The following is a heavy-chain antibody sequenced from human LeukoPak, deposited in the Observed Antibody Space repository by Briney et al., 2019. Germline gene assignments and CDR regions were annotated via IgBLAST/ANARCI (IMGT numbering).Heavy chain of an antibody. Sequence: SETLSLTCTVSGGSFSSYYWSWIRQPPGKGLEWIGYIYYSGSTNYSPSLKSRVTISVDTSKNQFSLKLNSVTAADTAVYYCARDDYGDWDFDYWGQGNLVTVSS. CDR2: IYYSGST. CDR3: ARDDYGDWDFDY. D-gene: IGHD4-17*01. CDR1: GGSFSSYY. V-gene: IGHV4-59*01. J-gene: IGHJ4*02.